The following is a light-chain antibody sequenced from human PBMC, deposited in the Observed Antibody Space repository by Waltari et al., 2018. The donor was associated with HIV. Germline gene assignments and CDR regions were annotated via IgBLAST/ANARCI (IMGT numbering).Light chain of an antibody. CDR2: EVT. V-gene: IGLV2-8*01. Sequence: LTQPHSVSESPGKTVTISCTGTSSDVGGYNYVSWYQQHPGKAPKLMIYEVTKRPSGVPDRFSGSKSGNTASLTVSGLQAEDEADYYCSSYAGSSDLRVFGGGTKLTVL. CDR1: SSDVGGYNY. CDR3: SSYAGSSDLRV. J-gene: IGLJ2*01.